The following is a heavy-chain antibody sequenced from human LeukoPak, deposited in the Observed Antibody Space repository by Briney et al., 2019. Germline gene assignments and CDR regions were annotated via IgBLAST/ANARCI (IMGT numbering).Heavy chain of an antibody. V-gene: IGHV3-64D*06. CDR2: ISSNGGSI. CDR3: VKPYSSSWLDAFDI. J-gene: IGHJ3*02. Sequence: GGSLRLSCLASGFTFSSYAMHWVRQAPGKGLEYVSVISSNGGSIYYADSVKGRFTISRDNSKNTLYLQMSSLRAEDTAVYFCVKPYSSSWLDAFDIWGQGKMVTVSS. D-gene: IGHD6-13*01. CDR1: GFTFSSYA.